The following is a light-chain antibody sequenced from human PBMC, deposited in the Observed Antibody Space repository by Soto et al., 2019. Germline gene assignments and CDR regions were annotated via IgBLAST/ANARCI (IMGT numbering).Light chain of an antibody. V-gene: IGKV3-11*01. CDR1: ERVSSY. Sequence: EIVLTQSPATLSLSPGESSTLSCRSRERVSSYLAWYQQKPGQAPRLLIYDTSKRATGIPARFSGSGSGTDFTLTISSLAPEDFAVYYCQQRTNWPRSFTFGPGTKVDIK. CDR3: QQRTNWPRSFT. CDR2: DTS. J-gene: IGKJ3*01.